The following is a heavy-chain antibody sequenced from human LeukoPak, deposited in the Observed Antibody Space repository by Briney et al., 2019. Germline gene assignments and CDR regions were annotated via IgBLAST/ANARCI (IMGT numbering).Heavy chain of an antibody. CDR1: GGTFSGYA. V-gene: IGHV1-69*13. CDR2: IIPIFGTA. J-gene: IGHJ4*02. D-gene: IGHD2-15*01. Sequence: SVKVSCKASGGTFSGYAISWVRQAPEQGLEWMGGIIPIFGTANYAQKFQGRVTITADESTSTAYMELSSLRSEDTAVYYCARRYCSGGSCYLNYWGQGTLVTVSS. CDR3: ARRYCSGGSCYLNY.